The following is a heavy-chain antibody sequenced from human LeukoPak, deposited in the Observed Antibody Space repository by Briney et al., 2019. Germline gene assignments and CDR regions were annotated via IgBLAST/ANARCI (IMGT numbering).Heavy chain of an antibody. CDR1: EFSVGSNY. CDR3: ARDAGRLVRGALDY. V-gene: IGHV3-48*03. J-gene: IGHJ4*02. CDR2: ISSSGRTT. Sequence: GGSLRLSCAASEFSVGSNYMTWVRQAPGKGLEWVSYISSSGRTTYYADSVKGRFTISRDNAKNSLFLQMNSLRAEDTAAYYCARDAGRLVRGALDYWGQGTLVTVSS. D-gene: IGHD3-10*01.